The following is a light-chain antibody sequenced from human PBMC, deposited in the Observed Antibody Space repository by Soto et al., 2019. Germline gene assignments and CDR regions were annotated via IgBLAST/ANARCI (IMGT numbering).Light chain of an antibody. CDR2: AAS. CDR3: QQGDSFPFT. Sequence: DIQMTQSPSSVSASVGDTVTITCRASQDISSWVAWYQQKPGKAPKLLISAASSLQSGVPTRFCGSGSGTDFTLIISGLQPEDFATYFCQQGDSFPFTFGGGTKVEIK. CDR1: QDISSW. V-gene: IGKV1-12*01. J-gene: IGKJ4*01.